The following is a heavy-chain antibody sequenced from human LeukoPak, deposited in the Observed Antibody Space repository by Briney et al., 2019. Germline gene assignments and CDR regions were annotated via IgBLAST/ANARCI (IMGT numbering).Heavy chain of an antibody. Sequence: NPSQTLSLTCTVSGGSISSGGYYWSWIRQPPGKGLEWIGYIYHSGSTYYNPSLKSRVTISVDRSKNQFSLKLSSVTAADTAVYYCARGNQLHLLPYWFDPWGQGTLVTVSS. CDR3: ARGNQLHLLPYWFDP. D-gene: IGHD1-14*01. CDR1: GGSISSGGYY. V-gene: IGHV4-30-2*01. J-gene: IGHJ5*02. CDR2: IYHSGST.